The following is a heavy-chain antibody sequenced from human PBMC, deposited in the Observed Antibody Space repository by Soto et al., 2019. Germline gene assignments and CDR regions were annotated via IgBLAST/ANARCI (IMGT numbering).Heavy chain of an antibody. Sequence: QVQLVQSGAEVKKPGSSVKVSCKTSGGTLSNYAISWLRQAPGQGPEWMGSIIPIFDTANYAQKFQGRVTITADESSSTAYMELSSLRSEDTAVYYCAREGVDSDVVTFFDYGGQGTLVTVSS. CDR2: IIPIFDTA. J-gene: IGHJ4*02. V-gene: IGHV1-69*15. D-gene: IGHD5-18*01. CDR3: AREGVDSDVVTFFDY. CDR1: GGTLSNYA.